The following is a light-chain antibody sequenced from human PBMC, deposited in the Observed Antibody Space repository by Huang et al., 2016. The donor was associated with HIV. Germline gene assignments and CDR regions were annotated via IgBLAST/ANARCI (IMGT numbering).Light chain of an antibody. V-gene: IGKV1-9*01. J-gene: IGKJ1*01. Sequence: IQLTQSPSSPSASVGDRVTITCRASRDIKTYLAWFHQRPGRAPKFLIFAASFLESGVPSRFSGSGSGTEFTLTINGLQPEDFGTYYCQQVDSYPRTFGQGTNVDVK. CDR2: AAS. CDR3: QQVDSYPRT. CDR1: RDIKTY.